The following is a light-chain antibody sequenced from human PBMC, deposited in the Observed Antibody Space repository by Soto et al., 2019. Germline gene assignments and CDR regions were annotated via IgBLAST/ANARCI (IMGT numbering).Light chain of an antibody. J-gene: IGKJ1*01. CDR1: QSVSSNN. Sequence: EIVLTRSPGTLSLSPGERATLSCRASQSVSSNNLVWYLQKPGQAPRLLIYGASYRAAGIPDRFSGSGSGTDFTLTISRLEPEDFALYYCQQYGSSPWTFGQGTKVEIK. CDR2: GAS. CDR3: QQYGSSPWT. V-gene: IGKV3-20*01.